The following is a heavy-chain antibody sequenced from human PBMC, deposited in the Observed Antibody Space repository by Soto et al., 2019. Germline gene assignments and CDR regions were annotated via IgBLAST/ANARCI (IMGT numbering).Heavy chain of an antibody. Sequence: ASVKVSCKVSGYTLTELSMHWVRQAPGKGLEWMGGFDPEDGETIYAQKFQGRVTMTEDTSTDTAYMELSSLRSEDTAVYYCATGGYCSSTSCREYYYYGMDVWGQGTTVTVSS. CDR1: GYTLTELS. V-gene: IGHV1-24*01. D-gene: IGHD2-2*01. J-gene: IGHJ6*02. CDR3: ATGGYCSSTSCREYYYYGMDV. CDR2: FDPEDGET.